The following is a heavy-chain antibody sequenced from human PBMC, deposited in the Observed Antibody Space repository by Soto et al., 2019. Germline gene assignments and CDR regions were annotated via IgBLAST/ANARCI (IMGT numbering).Heavy chain of an antibody. Sequence: PGGSLRLSCAASGFTFSSYAMHWVRQAPGKGLEWVAVISYDGSNKYYADSVKGRFTISRDNSKNTLYLQMNSLRAEDTAVYYCARDRGRSSSWFTRYGMDVWGQGTTVTV. CDR1: GFTFSSYA. J-gene: IGHJ6*02. CDR2: ISYDGSNK. CDR3: ARDRGRSSSWFTRYGMDV. V-gene: IGHV3-30-3*01. D-gene: IGHD6-13*01.